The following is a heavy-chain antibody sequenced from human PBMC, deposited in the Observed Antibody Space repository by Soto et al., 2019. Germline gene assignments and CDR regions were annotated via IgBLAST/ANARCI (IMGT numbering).Heavy chain of an antibody. CDR2: INPSNNNT. CDR1: GYTFISYY. Sequence: ASVKVSCKASGYTFISYYMHWVRQAPGQGLEWMGIINPSNNNTKYEQKFQGRVTITRDTSTSTAYMELSSLRSEDTAVYYCARAHGEYYDFWSGPGYYYYGMDVWGQGTTVTVSS. CDR3: ARAHGEYYDFWSGPGYYYYGMDV. J-gene: IGHJ6*02. D-gene: IGHD3-3*01. V-gene: IGHV1-46*01.